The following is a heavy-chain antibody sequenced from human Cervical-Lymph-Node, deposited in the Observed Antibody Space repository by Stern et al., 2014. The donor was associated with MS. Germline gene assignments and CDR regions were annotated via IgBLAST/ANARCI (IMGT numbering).Heavy chain of an antibody. V-gene: IGHV4-59*01. J-gene: IGHJ4*02. CDR3: ARHSVGVKDFDS. D-gene: IGHD4-23*01. CDR1: GGSIRTFS. Sequence: QVQLQESCPGLVKPSETLSLTCTVSGGSIRTFSWSWIRQPPGRGLEWIGCVYYNGTTTHNPSLKSLVTMSVDTSKSQLSLRLHSVTAADTAVYYCARHSVGVKDFDSWGQGTLVTVSS. CDR2: VYYNGTT.